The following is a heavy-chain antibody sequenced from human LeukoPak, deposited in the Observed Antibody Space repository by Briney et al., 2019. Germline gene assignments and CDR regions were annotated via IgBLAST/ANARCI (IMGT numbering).Heavy chain of an antibody. CDR2: IYTSGRT. CDR3: ARHIAAAGTNDAFDI. Sequence: SETLSLTCTVSGGSISSYYWSWIRQPPGKGLEWIGYIYTSGRTNYNPSLKSRVTISVDTSKNQFSLKLSSVTAADTAVYYCARHIAAAGTNDAFDIWGQGTMVTVSS. J-gene: IGHJ3*02. V-gene: IGHV4-4*09. CDR1: GGSISSYY. D-gene: IGHD6-13*01.